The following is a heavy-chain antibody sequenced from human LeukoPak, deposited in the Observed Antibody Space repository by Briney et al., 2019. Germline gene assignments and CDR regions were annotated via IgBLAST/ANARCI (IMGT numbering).Heavy chain of an antibody. J-gene: IGHJ5*02. CDR3: AMMYYDFWSGYFGP. D-gene: IGHD3-3*01. CDR2: IYNSGGT. CDR1: GGSISNYY. Sequence: PSETLSLTCTVSGGSISNYYWNWIRLPPGKGLEWIGYIYNSGGTSYNPSLKSRATISIDSSKNQFSLRLSSVTAADTAIYYCAMMYYDFWSGYFGPWGQGTLVSVSS. V-gene: IGHV4-59*01.